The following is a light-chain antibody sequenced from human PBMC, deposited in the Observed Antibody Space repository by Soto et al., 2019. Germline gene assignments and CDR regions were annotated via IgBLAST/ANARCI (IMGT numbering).Light chain of an antibody. Sequence: DIQMTQSPSSLSASVGDRVTITCQASQDISNYLNWYQQKPGKAPKLLIYDASNLETGVPSRFSGSGSGTDFTFTISSLQPEDLATYYCQQYGTFGQGTKVEIK. CDR2: DAS. CDR3: QQYGT. J-gene: IGKJ1*01. V-gene: IGKV1-33*01. CDR1: QDISNY.